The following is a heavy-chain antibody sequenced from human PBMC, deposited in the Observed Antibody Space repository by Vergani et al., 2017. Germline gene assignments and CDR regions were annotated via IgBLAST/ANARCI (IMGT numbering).Heavy chain of an antibody. Sequence: QVQLQESGPGLVKPSETLSLTCTVSGGSISSYYWSWIRQPPGKGLEWIGYIYYSGSTNYNPSLKSRVTISVDTSKNQFSLKLSSVTAADTAVYYCARVSDYDSGGYYQEYCFDYWGQGTLVTVSS. D-gene: IGHD3-22*01. CDR2: IYYSGST. J-gene: IGHJ4*02. CDR3: ARVSDYDSGGYYQEYCFDY. V-gene: IGHV4-59*01. CDR1: GGSISSYY.